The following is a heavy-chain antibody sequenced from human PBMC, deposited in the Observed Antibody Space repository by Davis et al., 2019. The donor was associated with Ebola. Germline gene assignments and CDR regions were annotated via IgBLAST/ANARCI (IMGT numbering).Heavy chain of an antibody. J-gene: IGHJ5*02. Sequence: MPGGSLRLSCTVSGGSIDSGGYYWGLIRQPPGKGLEWIGSIHHSGSAYYNPSLKSRVTISVDTSKNQFSLKLTSVTAADTAVYYCARAGALLPAANNWFDPWGQGTLVTVSS. D-gene: IGHD2-2*01. CDR3: ARAGALLPAANNWFDP. V-gene: IGHV4-38-2*02. CDR2: IHHSGSA. CDR1: GGSIDSGGYY.